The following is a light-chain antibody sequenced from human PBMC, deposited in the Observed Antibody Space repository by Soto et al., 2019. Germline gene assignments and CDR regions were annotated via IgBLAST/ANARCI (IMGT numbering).Light chain of an antibody. CDR3: QQANSYSPT. CDR1: QSISSY. J-gene: IGKJ1*01. V-gene: IGKV1-9*01. CDR2: AAS. Sequence: SQLTLSPSSLSASVGDSVTITCRASQSISSYLNWYQQKPGKAPKLLIYAASSLQSGVPSRFSGSGSGTEFTLTINIQQPDDFATYCWQQANSYSPTFGQGTKA.